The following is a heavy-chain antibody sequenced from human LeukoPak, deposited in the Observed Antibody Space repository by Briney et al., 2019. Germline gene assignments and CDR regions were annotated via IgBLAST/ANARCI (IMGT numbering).Heavy chain of an antibody. CDR2: IYPGDSDT. CDR1: GYSFTSYW. Sequence: GGSLKISCQGSGYSFTSYWIGWVRQMPGKGLEWMGIIYPGDSDTRYSPSFQGQVTISVDKSISTAHLQWSSLKTSDTAIYYCARRNINGLSFAMDVWGQGTTVTVSS. V-gene: IGHV5-51*01. J-gene: IGHJ6*02. CDR3: ARRNINGLSFAMDV. D-gene: IGHD2-8*01.